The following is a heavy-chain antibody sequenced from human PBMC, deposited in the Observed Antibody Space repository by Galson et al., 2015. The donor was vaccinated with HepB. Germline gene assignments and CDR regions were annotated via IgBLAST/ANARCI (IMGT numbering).Heavy chain of an antibody. Sequence: QSGAEVKKPGESLKISCKGSGYSFTSYWIGWVRQMPGKGLEWMGIIYPGDSDTRYSPSFQGQVTISADKSISTAYLQWSSLKASDTAMYYCARSLPRITMVQRTGYYYYMDVWGKGTTVTVSS. D-gene: IGHD3-10*01. CDR1: GYSFTSYW. V-gene: IGHV5-51*03. CDR3: ARSLPRITMVQRTGYYYYMDV. J-gene: IGHJ6*03. CDR2: IYPGDSDT.